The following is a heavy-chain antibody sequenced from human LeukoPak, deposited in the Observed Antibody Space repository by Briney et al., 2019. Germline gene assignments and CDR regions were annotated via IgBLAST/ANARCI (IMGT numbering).Heavy chain of an antibody. CDR3: ARAWSATATRFDP. V-gene: IGHV6-1*01. J-gene: IGHJ5*02. Sequence: SQTLSLTCAISGDSVSSNNAAWNWIRQSPSRGLEWLGRTHYRSKWYSDYALSVKSRITINPDTSRNHFSLQLNSVTPEDTAVYYCARAWSATATRFDPWGQGTLVTVSS. CDR2: THYRSKWYS. D-gene: IGHD4-17*01. CDR1: GDSVSSNNAA.